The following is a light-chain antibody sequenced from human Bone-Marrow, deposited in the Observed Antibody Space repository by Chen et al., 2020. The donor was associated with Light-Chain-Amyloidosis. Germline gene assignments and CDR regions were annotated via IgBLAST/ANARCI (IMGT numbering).Light chain of an antibody. V-gene: IGKV4-1*01. CDR2: WAS. Sequence: DIVMTQSTDSLAVSLGERATIKCKSRQSVLFSSNNKNYLSWYKQKPGQPPKRLIYWASTRESGFPDRFSGSGSVTDFTLTISSLQAEDVAVYDCQQYHTTAYTFGQGTKVEIK. CDR1: QSVLFSSNNKNY. J-gene: IGKJ2*01. CDR3: QQYHTTAYT.